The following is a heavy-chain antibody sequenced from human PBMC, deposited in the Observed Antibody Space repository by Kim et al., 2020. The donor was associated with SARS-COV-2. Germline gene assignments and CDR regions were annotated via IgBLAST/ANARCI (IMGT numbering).Heavy chain of an antibody. Sequence: VKVRCTIPRDNAKNSLYLQMSSLRDEDTAVYYCARGSVFGHYYDSSGYIYWGQGTLVTVSS. V-gene: IGHV3-48*02. D-gene: IGHD3-22*01. J-gene: IGHJ4*02. CDR3: ARGSVFGHYYDSSGYIY.